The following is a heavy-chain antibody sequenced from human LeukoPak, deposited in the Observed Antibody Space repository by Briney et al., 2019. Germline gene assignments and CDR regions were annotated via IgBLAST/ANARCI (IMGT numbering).Heavy chain of an antibody. CDR1: GFTFSTYW. Sequence: GGSLRLSCAASGFTFSTYWMSWVRQAPGKGLEWVANIKQDGSEKYYVDSVKGRFTISRDNAMNSLYLQMNSLRAEDTAVYYCARDSIYGPSDYWGLGTLVTVSS. CDR3: ARDSIYGPSDY. D-gene: IGHD3-10*01. J-gene: IGHJ4*02. V-gene: IGHV3-7*01. CDR2: IKQDGSEK.